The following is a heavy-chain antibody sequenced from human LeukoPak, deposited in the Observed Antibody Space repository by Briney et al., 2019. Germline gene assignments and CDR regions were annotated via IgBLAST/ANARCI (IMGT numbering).Heavy chain of an antibody. CDR1: GFTFSSYA. Sequence: GGSLRLSCAASGFTFSSYAMHWVRQAPGKGLEWVAVISYDGSNKYYADSVKGRFTISRDNSKNTLYLQMNSLRAEDTAVYYCAREGILGYCSSTSCYSAFDIWGQGTMVTVSS. D-gene: IGHD2-2*01. CDR3: AREGILGYCSSTSCYSAFDI. V-gene: IGHV3-30*04. J-gene: IGHJ3*02. CDR2: ISYDGSNK.